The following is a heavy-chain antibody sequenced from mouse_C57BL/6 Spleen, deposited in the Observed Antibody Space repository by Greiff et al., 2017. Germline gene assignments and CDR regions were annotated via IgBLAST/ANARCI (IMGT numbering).Heavy chain of an antibody. CDR2: ISSGSSTI. Sequence: EVMLVESGGGLVKPGGSLKLSCAASGFTFSDYGMHWVRQAPEKGLEWVAYISSGSSTIYYADTVKGRFTISRDNAKNTLFLQMTSLRSEDTAMYYCARDYGYENYFDYWGQGTTLTVSS. CDR1: GFTFSDYG. CDR3: ARDYGYENYFDY. D-gene: IGHD2-2*01. J-gene: IGHJ2*01. V-gene: IGHV5-17*01.